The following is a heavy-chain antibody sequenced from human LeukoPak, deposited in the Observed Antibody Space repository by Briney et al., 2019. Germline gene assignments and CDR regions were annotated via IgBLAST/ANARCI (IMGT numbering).Heavy chain of an antibody. D-gene: IGHD1-26*01. CDR2: IRYSGST. CDR3: AREVRSAWASFDP. Sequence: SETLSLTCTVSGGSISSSSYYWGWIRQPPGKGLEWIGSIRYSGSTYYNPSLKSRVTISVDTSKNQFSLKLSSVTAADTAVYYCAREVRSAWASFDPWGQGTLVTVSS. CDR1: GGSISSSSYY. V-gene: IGHV4-39*07. J-gene: IGHJ5*02.